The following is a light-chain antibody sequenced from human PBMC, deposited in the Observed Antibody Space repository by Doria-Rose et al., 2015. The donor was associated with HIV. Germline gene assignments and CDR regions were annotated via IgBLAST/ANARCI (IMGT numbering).Light chain of an antibody. J-gene: IGKJ1*01. Sequence: IVMTQSPGSLALSAGERANLSCRASRSVRAHYFAWYQQRPGQSPRLLIYGASSRATDIPDRLSGSGSGTDFTLTISRLEPEDFAVYYCHQYASSRTFGQGTKVEIK. CDR1: RSVRAHY. V-gene: IGKV3-20*01. CDR2: GAS. CDR3: HQYASSRT.